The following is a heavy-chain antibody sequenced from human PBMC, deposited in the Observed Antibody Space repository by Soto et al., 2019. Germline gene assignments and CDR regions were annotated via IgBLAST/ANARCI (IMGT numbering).Heavy chain of an antibody. V-gene: IGHV3-9*01. J-gene: IGHJ4*02. CDR3: SRAVSIAAATIDY. D-gene: IGHD1-26*01. CDR2: ITWNSGII. CDR1: GFTFDDHA. Sequence: EVQLVESGGGLVQPGRSLRLSCATSGFTFDDHAMHWVRQAPGKGLEWVSIITWNSGIIDYAYSVKGRFTISRDNTNNSLYLQMTNLGPEDKAMYYCSRAVSIAAATIDYWGQGTLVTVSA.